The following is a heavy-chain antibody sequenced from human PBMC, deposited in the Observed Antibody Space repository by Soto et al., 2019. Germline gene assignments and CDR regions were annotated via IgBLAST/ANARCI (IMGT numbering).Heavy chain of an antibody. J-gene: IGHJ4*02. CDR1: GFTFSSYA. Sequence: GGSLRLSCAASGFTFSSYAMHWVRQAPGKGLEWVAVISYDGSNKYYADSVKGRFTISRDNSKNTLYLQMNSLRAEDTAVYYCARGFGYSSGWYPWGPPAASTDDYWGQGTLVTVSS. V-gene: IGHV3-30-3*01. D-gene: IGHD6-19*01. CDR3: ARGFGYSSGWYPWGPPAASTDDY. CDR2: ISYDGSNK.